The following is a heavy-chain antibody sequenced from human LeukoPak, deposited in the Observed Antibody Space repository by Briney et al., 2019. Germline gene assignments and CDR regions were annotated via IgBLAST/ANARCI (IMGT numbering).Heavy chain of an antibody. D-gene: IGHD5-12*01. Sequence: PSETLSLTCTVSGGSISSYYWSWIRQPPGKGLEWIGYIYYSGSTNYNPSLKSRVTISVDTSKNQFSLKLSSVTAADTAEYYCARVAVATRLGYFDYWGQGTLVTVSS. V-gene: IGHV4-59*01. CDR1: GGSISSYY. J-gene: IGHJ4*02. CDR3: ARVAVATRLGYFDY. CDR2: IYYSGST.